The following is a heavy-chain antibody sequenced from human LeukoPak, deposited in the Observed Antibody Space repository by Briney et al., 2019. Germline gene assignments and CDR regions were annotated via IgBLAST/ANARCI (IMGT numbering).Heavy chain of an antibody. CDR2: IRYDGSNK. CDR3: AENRIEAVGH. V-gene: IGHV3-30*02. CDR1: GFTFSSYG. D-gene: IGHD6-13*01. Sequence: PGGSLRLSCAASGFTFSSYGMHWVRQAPGKGLEWVAFIRYDGSNKYYADSVKGRFTISRDNSKNTLYLQMNSLRAEDTAAYYCAENRIEAVGHWGQGTLVTVSS. J-gene: IGHJ4*02.